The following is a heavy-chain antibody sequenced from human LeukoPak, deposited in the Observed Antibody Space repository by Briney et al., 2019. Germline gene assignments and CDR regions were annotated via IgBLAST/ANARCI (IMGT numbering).Heavy chain of an antibody. D-gene: IGHD4-17*01. V-gene: IGHV3-30*02. Sequence: GGSLRLSCAASGFTFSSYGMHWVRQAPGKGLEWVAFIRYDGSNKYYADSVKGRFTISRDNSKNTLYLQMNSLRAEDTAVYYCAKEGVDYGDYDDAFDIWGQGTMVTVSS. CDR3: AKEGVDYGDYDDAFDI. CDR1: GFTFSSYG. CDR2: IRYDGSNK. J-gene: IGHJ3*02.